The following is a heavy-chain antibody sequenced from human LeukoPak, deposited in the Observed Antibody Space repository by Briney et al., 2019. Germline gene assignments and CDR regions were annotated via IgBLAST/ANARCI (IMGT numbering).Heavy chain of an antibody. CDR3: ARGVVSNSWYRTPDY. V-gene: IGHV3-21*04. CDR1: GFTFSSYS. Sequence: GGSLRLSCAASGFTFSSYSMNWVRQAPGKGLEWVSSISSSSSYIYYADSVKGRFTISRDNAKNSLYLQMNSLRAEDTAVYYCARGVVSNSWYRTPDYWGQGTLVTVSS. J-gene: IGHJ4*02. D-gene: IGHD2-2*01. CDR2: ISSSSSYI.